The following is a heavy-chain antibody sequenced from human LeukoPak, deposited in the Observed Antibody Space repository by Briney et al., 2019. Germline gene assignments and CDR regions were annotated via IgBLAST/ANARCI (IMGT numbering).Heavy chain of an antibody. CDR1: VYTFSSFD. CDR3: ARGRGQWGRTFDY. V-gene: IGHV1-8*01. CDR2: MNPNTGNT. J-gene: IGHJ4*02. D-gene: IGHD3-10*01. Sequence: ASVKVSCKASVYTFSSFDINWVRQATGQGLGWMGWMNPNTGNTGYAQKLQGRFTITRDTSMSTAYMELSSLRSEDTAVYYCARGRGQWGRTFDYWGQGTLVTVSS.